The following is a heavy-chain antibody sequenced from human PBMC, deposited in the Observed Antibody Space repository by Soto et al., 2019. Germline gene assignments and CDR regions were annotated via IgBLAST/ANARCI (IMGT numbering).Heavy chain of an antibody. CDR3: ARDFDPPGYCSGGSCFFSFDP. CDR2: IYYSGST. V-gene: IGHV4-4*02. Sequence: SETLSLTCAVSGGSISSSNWWSWVRQPPGKGLEWIGYIYYSGSTYYNPSLKSRVTISVDTSKNQFSLKLSSVTAADTAVYYCARDFDPPGYCSGGSCFFSFDPWGQGTLVTVSS. CDR1: GGSISSSNW. J-gene: IGHJ5*02. D-gene: IGHD2-15*01.